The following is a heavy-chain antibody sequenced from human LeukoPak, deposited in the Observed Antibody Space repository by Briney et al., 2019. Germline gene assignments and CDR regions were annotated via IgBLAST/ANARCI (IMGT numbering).Heavy chain of an antibody. CDR2: IKQDGSEK. D-gene: IGHD3-10*01. CDR3: ARVRKDGIWFGELFLVTYYFDY. Sequence: GGSLRLSCAASGFTFSSYWMSWVRQAPGKGLEWVANIKQDGSEKYYVDSVKGRFTISRDNAKNSLYLQMNSLRAEDTAVYYCARVRKDGIWFGELFLVTYYFDYWGQGTLVTVSS. J-gene: IGHJ4*02. CDR1: GFTFSSYW. V-gene: IGHV3-7*01.